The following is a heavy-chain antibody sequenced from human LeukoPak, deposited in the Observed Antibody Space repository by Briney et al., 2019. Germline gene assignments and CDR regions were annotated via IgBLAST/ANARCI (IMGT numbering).Heavy chain of an antibody. CDR2: IKSKTDGGTT. D-gene: IGHD6-19*01. CDR1: GFTFSNAW. Sequence: GGSLRLSCAASGFTFSNAWMSWVRQAPGKGLEWVGRIKSKTDGGTTDYAAPVKGRFTISRDDSKNTLYLQMNSLKTEDTAVYYCTNAGYSSGWYPSGGWFDPWGQGTLVTVSS. J-gene: IGHJ5*02. CDR3: TNAGYSSGWYPSGGWFDP. V-gene: IGHV3-15*01.